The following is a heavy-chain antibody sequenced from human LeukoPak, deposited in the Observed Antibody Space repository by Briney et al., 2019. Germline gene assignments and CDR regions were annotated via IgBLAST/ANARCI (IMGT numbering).Heavy chain of an antibody. Sequence: PGGSLRLSCAASGFTFTDYWMHWVRQAPGKGLVWVSRIHRDGTRTNYADSVRGRFTISRDNAKNMLYLQMNSLRDEHPATYYCAPFPSGERAPDGFDIWGQGTMVTVSS. V-gene: IGHV3-74*01. CDR3: APFPSGERAPDGFDI. CDR2: IHRDGTRT. J-gene: IGHJ3*02. CDR1: GFTFTDYW. D-gene: IGHD2-21*01.